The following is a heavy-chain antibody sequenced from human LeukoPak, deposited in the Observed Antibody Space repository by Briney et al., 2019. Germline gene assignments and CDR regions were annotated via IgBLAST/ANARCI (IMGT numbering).Heavy chain of an antibody. CDR1: GYSFTSYW. CDR3: SRADSSGYYYFDY. CDR2: FYPGDSDT. V-gene: IGHV5-51*01. Sequence: GESLKISCKGSGYSFTSYWIGWVRQMPGKGLEWMGIFYPGDSDTRYSPSFQGQVTISADKSISTAYLQWSGLKASDTAMYYCSRADSSGYYYFDYWGQGTRVTVSS. J-gene: IGHJ4*02. D-gene: IGHD3-22*01.